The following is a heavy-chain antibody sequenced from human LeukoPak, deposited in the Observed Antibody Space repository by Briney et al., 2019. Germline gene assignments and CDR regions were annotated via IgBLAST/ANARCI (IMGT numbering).Heavy chain of an antibody. CDR2: LYDTGMT. CDR3: AKEGMGSEATTADGAFDI. V-gene: IGHV4-4*08. J-gene: IGHJ3*02. D-gene: IGHD1-26*01. Sequence: SETLSLTCTVSGGSISVYHWSWIRQPPGKGLEWIGYLYDTGMTNYSPSLKSRVTISVDTSNNQISLKLTSVTTADTAIYFCAKEGMGSEATTADGAFDIWGQGTTVIVSS. CDR1: GGSISVYH.